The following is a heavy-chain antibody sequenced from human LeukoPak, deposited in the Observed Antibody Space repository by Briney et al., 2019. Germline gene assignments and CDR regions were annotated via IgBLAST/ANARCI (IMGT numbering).Heavy chain of an antibody. J-gene: IGHJ6*02. CDR1: GYTFTSYD. D-gene: IGHD6-19*01. CDR2: MNPNRGNT. CDR3: ARGSSGAYYYYGMDV. Sequence: ASVKVSCKSSGYTFTSYDINWVRQATGQGLEWMGWMNPNRGNTGYAQKFQGRVTMTRNTSISTAYMELSSLRSEDTAVYYCARGSSGAYYYYGMDVSGQGTTVTVSS. V-gene: IGHV1-8*01.